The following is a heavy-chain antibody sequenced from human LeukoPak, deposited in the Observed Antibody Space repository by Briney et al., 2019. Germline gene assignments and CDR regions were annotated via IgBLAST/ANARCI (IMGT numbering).Heavy chain of an antibody. J-gene: IGHJ4*02. V-gene: IGHV4-4*07. CDR2: IYTSGST. CDR1: GGSISSYY. CDR3: ARDGSYCSGGSCYFDY. D-gene: IGHD2-15*01. Sequence: SETLSLTCTVSGGSISSYYWSWIRQPAGKGLEWIGRIYTSGSTNYNPSLKSRVTMSVDTSKNQFSLKLGSVTAADTAVYYCARDGSYCSGGSCYFDYWGQGTLVTVSS.